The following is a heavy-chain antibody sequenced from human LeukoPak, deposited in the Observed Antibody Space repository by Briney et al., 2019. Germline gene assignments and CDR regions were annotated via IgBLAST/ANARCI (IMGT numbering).Heavy chain of an antibody. CDR1: GYSISSGYY. Sequence: PSETLSLTCAVPGYSISSGYYWGWIRQPPGKGREWIGRIYHSGRAYYKPSLKSRVTISVDTSTNQFSLKLCSVTAADKAVYYRARVVGSSRTKYFDCWGQGNMVTVSS. D-gene: IGHD6-13*01. J-gene: IGHJ4*02. V-gene: IGHV4-38-2*01. CDR2: IYHSGRA. CDR3: ARVVGSSRTKYFDC.